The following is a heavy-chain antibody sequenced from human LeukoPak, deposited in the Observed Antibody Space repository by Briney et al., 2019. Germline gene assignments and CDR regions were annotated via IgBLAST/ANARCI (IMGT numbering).Heavy chain of an antibody. CDR1: GYTFTGYY. J-gene: IGHJ1*01. V-gene: IGHV1-2*02. D-gene: IGHD2-2*01. CDR2: INPNSGGT. CDR3: AAGYCSSTSCPEYFQH. Sequence: ASVKVSCKTSGYTFTGYYMHWVRQAPGQGLEWMGWINPNSGGTNYAQKFQGRVTMTRDTSISTAYMELSRLRSDDTAVYYCAAGYCSSTSCPEYFQHWGQGTLVTVSS.